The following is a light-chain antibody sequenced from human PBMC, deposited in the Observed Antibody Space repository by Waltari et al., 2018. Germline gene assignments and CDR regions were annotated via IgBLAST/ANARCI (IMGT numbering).Light chain of an antibody. CDR1: QDISKS. CDR3: QQLKSYPLT. V-gene: IGKV1-16*02. Sequence: IQLTQSPSSLSASVGDRVTITCLASQDISKSLAWFQQKPGKAPNSLISYASTLQSGVPSKFTVSGSGTDFTFTISSLQPEDYVTYYCQQLKSYPLTFGGGTKVEIK. CDR2: YAS. J-gene: IGKJ4*01.